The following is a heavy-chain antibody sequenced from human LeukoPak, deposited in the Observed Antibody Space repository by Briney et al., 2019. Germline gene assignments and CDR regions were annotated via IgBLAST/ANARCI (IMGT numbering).Heavy chain of an antibody. V-gene: IGHV3-7*01. D-gene: IGHD5-18*01. CDR2: IKKDGSEK. Sequence: GGSLRLSCAASGFTFSSYEMNWVRQAPGKGLEWVANIKKDGSEKYYVDSVKGRFTISRDNAKTSLYLQMISLRAEDTAVYYCARHLSGVTGYTYGRGIDYWGQGTLVTVSS. CDR3: ARHLSGVTGYTYGRGIDY. CDR1: GFTFSSYE. J-gene: IGHJ4*02.